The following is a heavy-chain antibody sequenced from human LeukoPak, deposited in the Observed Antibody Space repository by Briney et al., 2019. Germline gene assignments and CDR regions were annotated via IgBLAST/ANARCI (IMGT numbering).Heavy chain of an antibody. CDR2: ISSSSSYI. J-gene: IGHJ4*02. CDR1: GFTFSSYA. CDR3: AGDYGDYGGYY. Sequence: PGGSLRLSCAASGFTFSSYAMSWVRQAPGKGLEWVSSISSSSSYIYYADSVKGRFTISRDNAKNSLYLQMNSLRAEDTAVYYCAGDYGDYGGYYWGQGTLVTVSS. D-gene: IGHD4-17*01. V-gene: IGHV3-21*01.